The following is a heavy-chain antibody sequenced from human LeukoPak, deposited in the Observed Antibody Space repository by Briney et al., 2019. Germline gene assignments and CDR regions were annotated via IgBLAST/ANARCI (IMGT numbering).Heavy chain of an antibody. CDR2: ISSSSSYI. CDR3: ARGDIAARRGDYFDY. CDR1: RFTFSSYN. J-gene: IGHJ4*02. V-gene: IGHV3-21*01. Sequence: GGSLRLSCEASRFTFSSYNMNWVRQAPGKGLEWVSSISSSSSYIHYADSVKGRFTISRDNAKNSLYPQMNSLRAEDTAVYYCARGDIAARRGDYFDYWGQGTLVTVSS. D-gene: IGHD6-6*01.